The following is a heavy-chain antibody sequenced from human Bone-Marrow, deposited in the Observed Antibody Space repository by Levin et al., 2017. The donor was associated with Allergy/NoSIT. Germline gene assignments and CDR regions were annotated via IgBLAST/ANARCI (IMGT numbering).Heavy chain of an antibody. D-gene: IGHD2-2*01. CDR1: GFTFSNYD. V-gene: IGHV3-13*01. CDR2: IGTAGDT. Sequence: GGSLRLSCAASGFTFSNYDMHWVRQVTGRGLEWVSGIGTAGDTYYAGSVKGRFIISRENAKNSLYLQVNSLRAGDTAVYYCARGERRMAPERRVPTQYYCYYGMDVWGQGTTVTVSS. J-gene: IGHJ6*02. CDR3: ARGERRMAPERRVPTQYYCYYGMDV.